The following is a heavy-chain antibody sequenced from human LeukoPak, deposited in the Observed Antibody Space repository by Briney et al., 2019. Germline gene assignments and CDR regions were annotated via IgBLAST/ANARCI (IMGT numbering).Heavy chain of an antibody. Sequence: HPGGSLRLSCAASGFTFSSYSMNWVRQAPGKGLEWVSYISSSSSTIYYADSVKGRFTISRDNANSLLYLQMNSLRVEDTAVYYCARDWNGSGRSFDSWGQGTLVTVSS. CDR2: ISSSSSTI. CDR3: ARDWNGSGRSFDS. V-gene: IGHV3-48*04. CDR1: GFTFSSYS. D-gene: IGHD3-10*01. J-gene: IGHJ4*02.